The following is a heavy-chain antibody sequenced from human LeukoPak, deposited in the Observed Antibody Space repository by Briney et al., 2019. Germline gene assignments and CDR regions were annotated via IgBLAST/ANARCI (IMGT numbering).Heavy chain of an antibody. J-gene: IGHJ4*02. CDR1: GYSISSGYY. CDR3: ARSYSSSWYAYFDY. CDR2: IYCSGST. V-gene: IGHV4-61*01. Sequence: SETLSLTCTVSGYSISSGYYWSWIRQPPGKGLEWIGYIYCSGSTNYNPSLKSRVTISVDTSKNQFSLKLSSVTAADTAVYYCARSYSSSWYAYFDYWGQGTLVTVSS. D-gene: IGHD6-13*01.